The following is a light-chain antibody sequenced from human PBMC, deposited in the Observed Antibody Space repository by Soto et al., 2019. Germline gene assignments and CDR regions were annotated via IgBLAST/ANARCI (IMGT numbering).Light chain of an antibody. CDR2: GAS. CDR1: QSVRSSN. Sequence: EIVLTQSPGALSLSPGERASLSCRASQSVRSSNLAWYQQRPGQAPSLLIYGASSRATGIPDRCSGSGSGTDFTLTISGLEPDDSAVYCCQQYGSSPQAFGQGTKGEIK. J-gene: IGKJ1*01. V-gene: IGKV3-20*01. CDR3: QQYGSSPQA.